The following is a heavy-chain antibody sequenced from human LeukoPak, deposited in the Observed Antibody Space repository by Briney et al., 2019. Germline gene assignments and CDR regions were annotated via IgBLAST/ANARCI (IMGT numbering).Heavy chain of an antibody. V-gene: IGHV3-21*01. D-gene: IGHD3-9*01. J-gene: IGHJ4*02. CDR1: GFTFSSYS. CDR2: ISSSSSYI. CDR3: ARAGDILTGYLDY. Sequence: GGSLRLSCAASGFTFSSYSMNWVRQAPGKGLEWVSSISSSSSYIYYADSVKGRFTISRDNAKNSLYLQMNSLRAEDTAVYYCARAGDILTGYLDYWGQGTLVTVSS.